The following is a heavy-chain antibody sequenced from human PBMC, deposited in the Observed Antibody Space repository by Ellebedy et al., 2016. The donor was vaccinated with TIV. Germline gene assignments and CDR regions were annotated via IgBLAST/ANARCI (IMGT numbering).Heavy chain of an antibody. CDR3: AKERGYGSGSYYGGVDAFDI. CDR2: ISWNSGSL. J-gene: IGHJ3*02. CDR1: GFTFDDYA. D-gene: IGHD3-10*01. Sequence: SLKISCAASGFTFDDYAMHWVRQAPGRGLEWVSGISWNSGSLGYADSVKGRFTISRDNAKNSLYLQLNSLRSEDMALYYCAKERGYGSGSYYGGVDAFDIWGQGTMVTVSS. V-gene: IGHV3-9*03.